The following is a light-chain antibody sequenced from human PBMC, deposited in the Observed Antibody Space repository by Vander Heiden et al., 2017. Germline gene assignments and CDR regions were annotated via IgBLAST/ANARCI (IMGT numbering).Light chain of an antibody. CDR3: QQYGSSLSIT. Sequence: MVWTKSQGTLSLSPGERATLSCRASQSVSSSYLAWYQQKPGQAPRLLIYGASSRATGIPDRFSGSGSGTDFTLTISRLEPEDFAVYYCQQYGSSLSITFGQGTRLEIK. J-gene: IGKJ5*01. V-gene: IGKV3-20*01. CDR2: GAS. CDR1: QSVSSSY.